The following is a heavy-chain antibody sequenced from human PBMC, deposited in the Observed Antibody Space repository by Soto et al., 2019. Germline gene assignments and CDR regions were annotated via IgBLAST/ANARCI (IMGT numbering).Heavy chain of an antibody. CDR3: ARQASTMVRGVIYYYYYGMDV. CDR2: IYPGDSDT. CDR1: GYSFTSYW. D-gene: IGHD3-10*01. V-gene: IGHV5-51*01. Sequence: PGESLKISCKGSGYSFTSYWIGWVRQMPGKGLEWMGIIYPGDSDTRYSLSFQGQVTISADKSISTAYLQWSSLKASDTAMYYCARQASTMVRGVIYYYYYGMDVWGQGTTVNVSS. J-gene: IGHJ6*02.